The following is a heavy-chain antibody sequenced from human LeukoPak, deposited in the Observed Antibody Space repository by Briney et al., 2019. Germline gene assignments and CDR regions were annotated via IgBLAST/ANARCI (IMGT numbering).Heavy chain of an antibody. V-gene: IGHV4-34*01. D-gene: IGHD3-3*02. Sequence: SETLSLTCAVYGGSFSGYYWSGIRQPPGKGLEWIGEINHSGSTNYNPSLKSRVTISVDTSKNQFSLHLDSVTPEDTAVYYCAGGYSISFWGQGTLVTVSS. CDR1: GGSFSGYY. CDR3: AGGYSISF. J-gene: IGHJ4*02. CDR2: INHSGST.